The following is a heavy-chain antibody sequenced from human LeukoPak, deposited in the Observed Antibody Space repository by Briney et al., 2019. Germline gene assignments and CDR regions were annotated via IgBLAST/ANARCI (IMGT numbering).Heavy chain of an antibody. CDR1: GGSISSGNW. CDR2: IYHSGST. CDR3: ARDCSDGTCYPDC. D-gene: IGHD2-15*01. V-gene: IGHV4-4*02. J-gene: IGHJ4*02. Sequence: PSGTLSLTCAVSGGSISSGNWWSWVRQPPGKGLEWIGKIYHSGSTNYKPSLKSRVTISVDNSKNQFSLRLNSVTAADTAVYYCARDCSDGTCYPDCWGQGILVTVSS.